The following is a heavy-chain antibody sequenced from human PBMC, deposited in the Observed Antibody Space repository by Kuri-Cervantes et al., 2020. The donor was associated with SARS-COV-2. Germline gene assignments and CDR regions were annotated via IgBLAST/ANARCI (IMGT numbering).Heavy chain of an antibody. CDR2: ISGNGGST. J-gene: IGHJ2*01. D-gene: IGHD3-10*01. Sequence: GESLKISCAASGFTFSSYAMSWVRQAPGKGLEWVSAISGNGGSTYYADSVKGRFTTSRDNSKNTLYLQMNSLRADDTAVYYCAKFPVLLVRSLSWYFDLWGRGTLVTVSS. CDR1: GFTFSSYA. CDR3: AKFPVLLVRSLSWYFDL. V-gene: IGHV3-23*01.